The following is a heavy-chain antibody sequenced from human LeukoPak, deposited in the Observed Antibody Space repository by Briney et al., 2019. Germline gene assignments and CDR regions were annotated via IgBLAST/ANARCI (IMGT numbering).Heavy chain of an antibody. V-gene: IGHV3-48*04. CDR2: ISSGSSTI. J-gene: IGHJ4*02. CDR1: GFPFSGYR. Sequence: GGSLRLLCAVCGFPFSGYRMLGAPHARGEGGEGFSYISSGSSTIYYADSVKGRFTISRDNAKNSLYLQMNSLRAEDTAVYYCARSRTGNYFDYWGQGTLVTVSS. CDR3: ARSRTGNYFDY. D-gene: IGHD2-8*02.